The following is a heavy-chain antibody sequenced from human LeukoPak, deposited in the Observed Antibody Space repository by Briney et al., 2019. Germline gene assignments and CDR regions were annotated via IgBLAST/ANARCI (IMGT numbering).Heavy chain of an antibody. Sequence: HPGGSLRLSCTASGFTFSNYAMNWVRQAPGKGLEWVSSISGIGNYPNYADSVKGRFTISRDNSKNTLYLQMNSLRAEDMALYYCAKDPYPGIAVAGPGGYAFDIWGQGTMVTVSS. J-gene: IGHJ3*02. CDR2: ISGIGNYP. CDR3: AKDPYPGIAVAGPGGYAFDI. D-gene: IGHD6-19*01. CDR1: GFTFSNYA. V-gene: IGHV3-23*01.